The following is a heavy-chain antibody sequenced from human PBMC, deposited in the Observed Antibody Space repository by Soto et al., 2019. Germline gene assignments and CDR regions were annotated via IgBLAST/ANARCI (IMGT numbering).Heavy chain of an antibody. V-gene: IGHV1-2*04. CDR1: GYTFTGYY. D-gene: IGHD4-17*01. J-gene: IGHJ6*02. CDR3: AGEGRGDCGDYTGYYYGMDV. Sequence: ASVKVSCKASGYTFTGYYMHCVRQAPGQGLEWMGWINPNSGGTNYAQKFQGWVTMTRDTSISTAYMELSRLRSDDTAVYYCAGEGRGDCGDYTGYYYGMDVWGQGTTVTVSS. CDR2: INPNSGGT.